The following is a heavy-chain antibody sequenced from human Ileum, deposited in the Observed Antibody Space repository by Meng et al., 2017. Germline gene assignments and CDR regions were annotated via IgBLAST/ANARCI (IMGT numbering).Heavy chain of an antibody. Sequence: EVQLVESGGGLVKPGGSLRLSCAASGFDFSDYTMTWVRQAPGKGLEWTSSISTASNYIYYADSLRGRSTISRDNAKNSLYLEMNTLRAEDTAVYYCARNSGWFDSWGQGALVTVSS. V-gene: IGHV3-21*06. CDR3: ARNSGWFDS. D-gene: IGHD1-26*01. CDR2: ISTASNYI. CDR1: GFDFSDYT. J-gene: IGHJ5*01.